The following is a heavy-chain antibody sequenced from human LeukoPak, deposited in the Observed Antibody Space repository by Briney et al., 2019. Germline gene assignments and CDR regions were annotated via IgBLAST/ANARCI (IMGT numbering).Heavy chain of an antibody. V-gene: IGHV6-1*01. J-gene: IGHJ4*02. CDR2: TYYMSKWIN. D-gene: IGHD4/OR15-4a*01. Sequence: SQTLSLTCAISGDSVSSNSVAWSWIRQSPSRGPEWLGRTYYMSKWINEYADSVRSRITINPDTSKNQFSLQVNSVSPEDTAVYYCARWVHQGRWFDYWGQGTQVTVSS. CDR3: ARWVHQGRWFDY. CDR1: GDSVSSNSVA.